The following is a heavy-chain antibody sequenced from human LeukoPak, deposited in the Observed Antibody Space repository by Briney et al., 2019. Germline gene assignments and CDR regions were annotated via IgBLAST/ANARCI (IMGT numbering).Heavy chain of an antibody. CDR2: ISNSGVNT. CDR1: GFTFSSYA. Sequence: PGGSLRLSCAASGFTFSSYAMNWVRQAPGKGLEWVSGISNSGVNTYPADSVKGRFSISRDNSKNTVYLQMNSLRAGDTAIYYCARHMIVNPLGYFDYWGQGTLVTVSS. CDR3: ARHMIVNPLGYFDY. J-gene: IGHJ4*02. D-gene: IGHD3-22*01. V-gene: IGHV3-23*01.